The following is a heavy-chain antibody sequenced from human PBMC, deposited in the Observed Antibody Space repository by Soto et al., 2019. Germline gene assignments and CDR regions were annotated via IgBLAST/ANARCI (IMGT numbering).Heavy chain of an antibody. CDR3: TTDPPFYYFWGSYRTKKTNDAFDI. CDR2: IKSKTDGGTT. J-gene: IGHJ3*02. CDR1: GFTFSSYA. Sequence: GGSLRLSCAASGFTFSSYAMSWVRQAPGKGLEWVGRIKSKTDGGTTDYAAPVKGRFTISRDDSKKTLNLKMNSLKTDDTAVYYCTTDPPFYYFWGSYRTKKTNDAFDIWGQGTMVTVSS. V-gene: IGHV3-15*01. D-gene: IGHD3-16*02.